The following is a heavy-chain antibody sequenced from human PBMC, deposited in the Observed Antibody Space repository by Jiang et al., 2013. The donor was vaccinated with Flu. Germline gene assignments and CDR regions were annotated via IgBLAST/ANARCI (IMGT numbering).Heavy chain of an antibody. CDR1: GFTFTNYF. CDR2: IYPSGEST. J-gene: IGHJ5*02. CDR3: AKDSGGSGIRGVVIANSYFDP. D-gene: IGHD2-21*01. V-gene: IGHV1-46*01. Sequence: SGAEVKKPGASVKVSCLASGFTFTNYFMHWVRQAPGQGLEWMGKIYPSGESTTYAQRFQGRITMTRDTSTSTFYMELSSLRSDDTAVYYCAKDSGGSGIRGVVIANSYFDPWGQGTLVTVSS.